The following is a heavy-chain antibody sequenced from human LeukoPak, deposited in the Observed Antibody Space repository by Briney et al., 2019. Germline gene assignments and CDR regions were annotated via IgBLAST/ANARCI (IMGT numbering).Heavy chain of an antibody. J-gene: IGHJ4*02. V-gene: IGHV1-8*01. CDR1: ACTFTSYD. CDR3: ARVTGSGFGIRTDFDY. Sequence: GASVKVSCKASACTFTSYDINWVRQATGQGLEWMGWMNPNSGNTGYAQKFQGRVTMSRNTSISTAYMELSRLRSDDTAVYYCARVTGSGFGIRTDFDYWGQGTLVTVSS. CDR2: MNPNSGNT. D-gene: IGHD1-14*01.